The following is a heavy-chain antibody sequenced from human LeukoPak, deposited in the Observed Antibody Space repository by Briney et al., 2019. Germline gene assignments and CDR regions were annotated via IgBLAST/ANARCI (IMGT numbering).Heavy chain of an antibody. CDR3: AKDRLKGDGYVFDY. D-gene: IGHD5-24*01. Sequence: PGGSLRLSCAASGFTFSGYGMHWVRQAPGKGLEWVAVIWYDGSNKYYADSVKGRFTISRDNSKNTLYLQMNSLRAEDTAVYYCAKDRLKGDGYVFDYWGQGTLVTVSS. J-gene: IGHJ4*02. V-gene: IGHV3-33*06. CDR2: IWYDGSNK. CDR1: GFTFSGYG.